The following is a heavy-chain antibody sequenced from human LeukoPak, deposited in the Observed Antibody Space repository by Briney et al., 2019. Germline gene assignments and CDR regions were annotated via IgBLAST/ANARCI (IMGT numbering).Heavy chain of an antibody. V-gene: IGHV4-61*01. CDR1: GGSVSSGSYY. CDR2: IYYSGST. CDR3: AAGGSGSYPYDAFDI. J-gene: IGHJ3*02. D-gene: IGHD3-10*01. Sequence: SETLSLTCTVSGGSVSSGSYYWSWIRQPPGKGLEWIGYIYYSGSTNYNPSLKSRVIISVDTSKNQFSLKLSSVTAADTAVYYCAAGGSGSYPYDAFDIWGQGTMVTVSS.